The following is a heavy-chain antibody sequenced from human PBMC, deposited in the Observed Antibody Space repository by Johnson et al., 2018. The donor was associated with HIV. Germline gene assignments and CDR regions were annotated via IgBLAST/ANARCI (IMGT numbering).Heavy chain of an antibody. D-gene: IGHD3-9*01. CDR2: ISWNSDSI. V-gene: IGHV3-9*01. J-gene: IGHJ3*02. CDR3: AKALGCWFDAFDI. Sequence: VQLVESGGGLVQPGRSLRLSCAASGFTFDEYAMHWVRQAPGKGLEWVSGISWNSDSIGYVDSVKGRFTISRDNAKNSLYLQMNSLRAEDTALYYCAKALGCWFDAFDIWGQGTMVTISS. CDR1: GFTFDEYA.